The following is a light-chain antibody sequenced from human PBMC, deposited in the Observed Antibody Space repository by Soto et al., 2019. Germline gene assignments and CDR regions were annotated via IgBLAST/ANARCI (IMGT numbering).Light chain of an antibody. CDR3: SSYTSSSTRV. CDR1: SSDVGGYNY. CDR2: EVS. V-gene: IGLV2-14*01. J-gene: IGLJ3*02. Sequence: QSALTQPASVSGSPGQSITISCTGTSSDVGGYNYVSWYQQHPVKATKLMIYEVSNRPSRVSNRFSGSKSGNTASLTISGLQAEDEADYYCSSYTSSSTRVFGGGTKLTVL.